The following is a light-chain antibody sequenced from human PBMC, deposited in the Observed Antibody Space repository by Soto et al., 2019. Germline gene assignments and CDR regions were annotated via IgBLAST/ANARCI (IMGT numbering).Light chain of an antibody. Sequence: EIVMTQSPATLSVSPGERATLSCRAGQSVSSNLALYQQKPRQAPRLLIYGASTRATGIPARFSGSGSGTEFTLTISSLQSEDFAVYYCQQYNNWPPWTFGQGTKVDI. CDR3: QQYNNWPPWT. V-gene: IGKV3-15*01. J-gene: IGKJ1*01. CDR1: QSVSSN. CDR2: GAS.